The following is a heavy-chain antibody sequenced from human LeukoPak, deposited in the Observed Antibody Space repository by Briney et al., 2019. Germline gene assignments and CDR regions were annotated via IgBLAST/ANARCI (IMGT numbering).Heavy chain of an antibody. CDR1: GFTFSSFA. CDR3: AKDLEGFSGWYPLFDY. Sequence: GGSLRLSCAGSGFTFSSFAMSGVRQVPGKGLEWISAISGSGGSTFYADSVKGRFTISRDNSKNTLYLQMNSLRAEDTAVYYCAKDLEGFSGWYPLFDYWGQGTLVTVSS. J-gene: IGHJ4*02. CDR2: ISGSGGST. V-gene: IGHV3-23*01. D-gene: IGHD6-19*01.